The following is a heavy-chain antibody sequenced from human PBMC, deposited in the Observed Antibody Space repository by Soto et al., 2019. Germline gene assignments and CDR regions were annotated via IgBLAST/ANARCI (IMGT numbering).Heavy chain of an antibody. V-gene: IGHV4-59*08. Sequence: SETLSLTCTVSGGSISSYYWSWIRQPPGKGLEWIGYIYYSGSTNYNPSLKSRVTISVDTSKNQFSLKLSSVTAADTAVYYCARSGDVAAAGGRRVLPPRYYYYYYMDVWGKGTTVTVSS. CDR1: GGSISSYY. J-gene: IGHJ6*03. CDR2: IYYSGST. CDR3: ARSGDVAAAGGRRVLPPRYYYYYYMDV. D-gene: IGHD6-13*01.